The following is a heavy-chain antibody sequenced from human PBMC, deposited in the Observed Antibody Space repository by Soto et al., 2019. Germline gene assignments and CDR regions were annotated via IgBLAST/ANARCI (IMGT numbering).Heavy chain of an antibody. Sequence: TGGSLRLSCAASGFTFSSYAMSWVRQAPGKGLEWVSAISGSGGSTYYADSVKGRFTISRDNSKNTLYLQMNSLRAEDTAVYYCAKDPPRVPAAIPNWFDPWGQGTLVTVSS. CDR1: GFTFSSYA. CDR3: AKDPPRVPAAIPNWFDP. D-gene: IGHD2-2*02. V-gene: IGHV3-23*01. CDR2: ISGSGGST. J-gene: IGHJ5*02.